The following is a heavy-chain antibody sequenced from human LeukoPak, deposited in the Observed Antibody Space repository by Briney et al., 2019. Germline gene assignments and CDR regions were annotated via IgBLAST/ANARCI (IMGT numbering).Heavy chain of an antibody. J-gene: IGHJ6*02. CDR3: ARTAAGTYYYYYGMDV. CDR1: GGSVSSYY. Sequence: SETLSLTCTASGGSVSSYYWSWIRQPPGKGLEWIGYIYYSGSTNYNPSLKSRVTISVDTSKNQFSLKLSSVTAADTAVYYCARTAAGTYYYYYGMDVWGQGTTVTVSS. D-gene: IGHD6-13*01. CDR2: IYYSGST. V-gene: IGHV4-59*02.